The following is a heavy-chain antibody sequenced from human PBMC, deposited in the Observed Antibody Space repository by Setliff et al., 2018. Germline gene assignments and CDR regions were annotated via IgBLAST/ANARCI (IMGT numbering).Heavy chain of an antibody. CDR3: AREEVGRYSSGWYISSDNWFDP. V-gene: IGHV1-2*06. Sequence: GSVKVSCKASEYTFTGYYMHWVRQAPGQGLEWMGRINPNSGGTNYAQKFQGRVTMTRDTSISTAYMELSRLRSDDTAVYYCAREEVGRYSSGWYISSDNWFDPWGQGTQVTVSS. J-gene: IGHJ5*02. D-gene: IGHD6-19*01. CDR2: INPNSGGT. CDR1: EYTFTGYY.